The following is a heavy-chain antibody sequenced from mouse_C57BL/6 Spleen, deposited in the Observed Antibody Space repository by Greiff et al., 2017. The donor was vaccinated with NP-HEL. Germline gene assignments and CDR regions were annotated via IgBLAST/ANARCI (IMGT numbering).Heavy chain of an antibody. Sequence: VKLQQPGAELVRPGSSVKLSCKASGYTFTSYWMDWVKQRPGQGLEWIGNIYPSDSETHYNQKFKDKATLTVDKSSSTAYMQLSSLTSEDSAVYYCARRGLRYFDYWGQGTTLTVSS. D-gene: IGHD2-4*01. CDR1: GYTFTSYW. V-gene: IGHV1-61*01. CDR3: ARRGLRYFDY. CDR2: IYPSDSET. J-gene: IGHJ2*01.